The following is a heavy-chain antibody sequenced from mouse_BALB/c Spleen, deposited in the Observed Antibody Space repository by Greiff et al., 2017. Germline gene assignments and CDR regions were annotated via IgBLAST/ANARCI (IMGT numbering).Heavy chain of an antibody. J-gene: IGHJ2*01. V-gene: IGHV3-6*02. CDR1: GYSITSGYY. CDR3: ASLYYGNLFDY. D-gene: IGHD2-1*01. Sequence: EVKLLESGPGLVKPSQSLSLTCSVTGYSITSGYYWNWIRQFPGNKLEWMGYISYDGSNNYNPSLKNRISITRDTSKNQFFLKLNSVTTEDTATYYCASLYYGNLFDYWGQGTTLTVSS. CDR2: ISYDGSN.